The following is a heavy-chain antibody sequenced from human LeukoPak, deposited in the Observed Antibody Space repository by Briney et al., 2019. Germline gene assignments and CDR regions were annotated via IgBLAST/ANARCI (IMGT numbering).Heavy chain of an antibody. CDR2: ISAYNGNT. J-gene: IGHJ4*02. CDR1: GYTFTSYG. CDR3: ARSLLYDYVWGSYKD. V-gene: IGHV1-18*01. Sequence: ASVKVSCKASGYTFTSYGISWVRQAPGQGLEWMGWISAYNGNTNYAQKFQGRVTITADKSTSTAYMELSSLRSEDTAVYYCARSLLYDYVWGSYKDWGQGTLVTVSS. D-gene: IGHD3-16*01.